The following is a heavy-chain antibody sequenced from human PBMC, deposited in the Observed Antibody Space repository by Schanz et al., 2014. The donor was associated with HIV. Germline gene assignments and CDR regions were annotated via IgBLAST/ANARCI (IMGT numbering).Heavy chain of an antibody. D-gene: IGHD5-18*01. CDR2: SRVKRNSYAT. Sequence: VQLVESGGGVVQPGGSLRLSCTTSGFIFSDHFMGWVRQAPGKGLEWVARSRVKRNSYATEYAASVTGRFTISRDDSKNSVYVQMNSLNIEDTAVYYCRGYRFCYGVDFWGQGTTVTLS. J-gene: IGHJ6*02. CDR3: RGYRFCYGVDF. CDR1: GFIFSDHF. V-gene: IGHV3-72*01.